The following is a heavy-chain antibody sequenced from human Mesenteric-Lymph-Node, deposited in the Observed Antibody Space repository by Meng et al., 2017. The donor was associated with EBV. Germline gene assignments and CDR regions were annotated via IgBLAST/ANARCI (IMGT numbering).Heavy chain of an antibody. CDR2: IFPTGGT. D-gene: IGHD3-22*01. CDR1: GGSISSSNW. J-gene: IGHJ4*02. V-gene: IGHV4-4*02. CDR3: AREGEVGYYESSGYYY. Sequence: QVQLEESGPGMVKPSGALSLPCAVSGGSISSSNWWTWVRQPPGKGLEWIGEIFPTGGTNYNPSLKSRLTISVDKSKNQFSLKLSSVTAADTAVYYCAREGEVGYYESSGYYYWGQGTLVTVSS.